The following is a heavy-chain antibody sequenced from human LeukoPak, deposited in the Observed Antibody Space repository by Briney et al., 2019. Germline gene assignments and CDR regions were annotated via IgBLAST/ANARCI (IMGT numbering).Heavy chain of an antibody. CDR3: ARLDYGGNSVDY. Sequence: PSETLSLTCAVYGGSFSGYYWSWIRQPPGKGLEWIGEINHSGSTNYNPSLKSRVTISVDTSENQFSLKLSSVTAADTAVYYCARLDYGGNSVDYWGQGTLVTVSS. J-gene: IGHJ4*02. CDR2: INHSGST. V-gene: IGHV4-34*01. CDR1: GGSFSGYY. D-gene: IGHD4-23*01.